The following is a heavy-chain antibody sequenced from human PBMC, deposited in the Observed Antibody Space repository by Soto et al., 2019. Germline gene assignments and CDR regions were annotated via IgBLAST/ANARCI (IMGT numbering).Heavy chain of an antibody. Sequence: EVQLVESGGGLAQPGGSLRLSCAASGFTLSGYAMDWVRQAPGKGLEYVSGISTNGVGTYYANSVQGRFTISRDNSKNTVYLQMGSLRPEDMAVYYCARRARPDFYHMDVWGKGTTFTVSS. CDR1: GFTLSGYA. D-gene: IGHD6-6*01. CDR2: ISTNGVGT. J-gene: IGHJ6*03. CDR3: ARRARPDFYHMDV. V-gene: IGHV3-64*01.